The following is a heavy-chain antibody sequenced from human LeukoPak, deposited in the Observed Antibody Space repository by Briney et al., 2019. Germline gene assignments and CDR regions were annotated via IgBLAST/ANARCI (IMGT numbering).Heavy chain of an antibody. CDR1: GGSVSSGDYY. CDR3: ARADYYYGSGSYLVYFDY. CDR2: IYYSGST. V-gene: IGHV4-61*08. J-gene: IGHJ4*02. D-gene: IGHD3-10*01. Sequence: PSETLSLTCTVSGGSVSSGDYYLNWIRQPPGKGLEWIGYIYYSGSTNYHPSLKSRATISVDTSKNQFSLKLSSVTAADTAVYYCARADYYYGSGSYLVYFDYWGQGTLVTVSS.